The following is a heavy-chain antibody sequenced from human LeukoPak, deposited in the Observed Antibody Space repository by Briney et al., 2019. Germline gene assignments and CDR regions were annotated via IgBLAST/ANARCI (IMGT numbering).Heavy chain of an antibody. D-gene: IGHD6-19*01. CDR2: IKSKTDGGTT. CDR3: TTDLWIAVAGSR. Sequence: GGSLRLSCAASGFTFSNAWMSWVRQAPGKGLEWVGRIKSKTDGGTTDYAAPVKGRFTISRDDSKNTLYLQMNSLKTEDTAVYYCTTDLWIAVAGSRWGQGTLVTVSS. V-gene: IGHV3-15*01. J-gene: IGHJ4*02. CDR1: GFTFSNAW.